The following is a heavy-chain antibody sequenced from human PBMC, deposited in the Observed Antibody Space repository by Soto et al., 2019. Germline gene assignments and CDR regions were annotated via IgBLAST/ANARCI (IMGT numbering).Heavy chain of an antibody. D-gene: IGHD6-13*01. CDR3: ARDFASAPGIAAAGPTYYYYGMDV. CDR2: IYYSGST. J-gene: IGHJ6*02. CDR1: GGSISSGDYY. Sequence: PSETLSLTCTVSGGSISSGDYYWSWIRQPPGKGLEWIGYIYYSGSTYYNPSLKSRVTISVDTSKNQFSLKLSSVTAADTAVYYCARDFASAPGIAAAGPTYYYYGMDVWGQGTTVTVSS. V-gene: IGHV4-30-4*02.